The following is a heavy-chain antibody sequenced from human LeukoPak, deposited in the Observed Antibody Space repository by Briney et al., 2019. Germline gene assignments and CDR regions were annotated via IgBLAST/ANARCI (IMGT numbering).Heavy chain of an antibody. J-gene: IGHJ4*02. CDR3: AKLLYYYDSSQPY. Sequence: GGSLRLSCEASGFTFTNYAMSWVRQNPGKGLEWVSAISGSGGSTYYADSVKGRFTISRDNSKNTLYLQMNSLRAEDTAVYYCAKLLYYYDSSQPYWGQGTLVTVSS. V-gene: IGHV3-23*01. D-gene: IGHD3-22*01. CDR2: ISGSGGST. CDR1: GFTFTNYA.